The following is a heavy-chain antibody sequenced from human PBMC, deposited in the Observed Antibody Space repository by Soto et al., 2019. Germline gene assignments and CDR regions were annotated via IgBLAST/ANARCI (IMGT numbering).Heavy chain of an antibody. CDR2: IKEDGSEK. Sequence: EVQLVESGGGLVQPGGSLRLSCADSGFILRNYWMSWVRQAPGMGLQWVASIKEDGSEKYYVDRVKGRFTISRENAKNSLYLQMNSLRAEDTAVYYCARYRSLDPWGQGILVTVSS. D-gene: IGHD3-16*02. J-gene: IGHJ5*02. CDR1: GFILRNYW. V-gene: IGHV3-7*03. CDR3: ARYRSLDP.